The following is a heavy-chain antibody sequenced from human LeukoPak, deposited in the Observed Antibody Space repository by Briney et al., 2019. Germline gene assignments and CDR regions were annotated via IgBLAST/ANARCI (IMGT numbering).Heavy chain of an antibody. CDR3: VSRYYDSSGYFQFKFWGNLNFDY. V-gene: IGHV3-30*03. J-gene: IGHJ4*02. CDR1: GFTFSGYG. D-gene: IGHD3-22*01. Sequence: PGGSLRLSCAASGFTFSGYGMHWVRQAPGKGLEWVAVISYDGSNKYYADSVKGRFTISRDNSKNTLYLQMNSLRAEDTAVYYCVSRYYDSSGYFQFKFWGNLNFDYWGQGTLVTVSS. CDR2: ISYDGSNK.